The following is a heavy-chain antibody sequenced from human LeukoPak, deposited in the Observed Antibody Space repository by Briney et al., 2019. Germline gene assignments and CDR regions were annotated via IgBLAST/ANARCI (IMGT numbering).Heavy chain of an antibody. Sequence: SVKVSCKASGGTFSSYAISWVRQAPGQGLEWMGGIIPIFGTANYAQKFQGRVTITADESTSIAYMELSSLRSEDTAVYYCAGGYYYDSSGYYYRHGYWGQGTLVTVSS. CDR1: GGTFSSYA. CDR3: AGGYYYDSSGYYYRHGY. V-gene: IGHV1-69*13. CDR2: IIPIFGTA. J-gene: IGHJ4*02. D-gene: IGHD3-22*01.